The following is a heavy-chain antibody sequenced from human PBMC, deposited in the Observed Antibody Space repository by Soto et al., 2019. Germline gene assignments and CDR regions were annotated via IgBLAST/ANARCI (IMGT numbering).Heavy chain of an antibody. CDR3: ARVCGDYGLPSFAY. CDR1: GGTFGSYA. Sequence: QVQLVQSGAEVKKPGSSVKVSCKASGGTFGSYAISWVRQAPGQGLEWMGGIIPMFGTANYAQKFQGRVTTTADESTSTAHMELSSLGSEETAVYYCARVCGDYGLPSFAYWGQGTLVTVSS. D-gene: IGHD4-17*01. J-gene: IGHJ4*02. CDR2: IIPMFGTA. V-gene: IGHV1-69*12.